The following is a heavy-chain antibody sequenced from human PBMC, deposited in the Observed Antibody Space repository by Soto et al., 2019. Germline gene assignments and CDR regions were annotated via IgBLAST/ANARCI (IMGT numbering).Heavy chain of an antibody. V-gene: IGHV6-1*01. CDR3: AREGRTAAGSNWFDP. Sequence: SQTLSLTCVICGDSVSSNSAAWNWIRQSPSRGLEWLGRTYYRSKWYNDYAVSVKSRITINPDTSKNQFSLQLNSVTPEDTAVYYCAREGRTAAGSNWFDPWGQGTLVTVSS. CDR2: TYYRSKWYN. J-gene: IGHJ5*02. D-gene: IGHD6-13*01. CDR1: GDSVSSNSAA.